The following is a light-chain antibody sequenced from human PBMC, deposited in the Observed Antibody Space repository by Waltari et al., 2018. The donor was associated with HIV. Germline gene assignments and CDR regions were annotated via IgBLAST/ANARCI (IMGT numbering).Light chain of an antibody. CDR2: GAY. V-gene: IGKV1-9*01. CDR1: RGVRTY. CDR3: QQLNSYPHS. J-gene: IGKJ2*03. Sequence: IQLTHSPSFLSDSVGDRVTIPCRASRGVRTYLAWYQQNPGKAPKLLIYGAYTLQSGVPSRFSGSGSGTEFTLTISSLQPGDSAIYYCQQLNSYPHSFGQGTKLEIK.